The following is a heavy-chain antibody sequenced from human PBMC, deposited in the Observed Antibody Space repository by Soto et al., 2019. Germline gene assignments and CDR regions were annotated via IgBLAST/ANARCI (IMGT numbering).Heavy chain of an antibody. V-gene: IGHV3-21*01. CDR3: ARGGSSDWQVAFEF. CDR1: GFTFSSYS. CDR2: ISSSSSYI. J-gene: IGHJ3*01. Sequence: PGGSLRLSCAASGFTFSSYSMNWVRQAPGKGLEWVSSISSSSSYIYYADSVKGRFTISRDNAKISLKLTSVTAADTAVYYCARGGSSDWQVAFEFWGQRTMVTVSS. D-gene: IGHD6-19*01.